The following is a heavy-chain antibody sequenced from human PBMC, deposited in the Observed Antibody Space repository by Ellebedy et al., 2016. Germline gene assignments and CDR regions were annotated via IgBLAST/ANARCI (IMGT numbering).Heavy chain of an antibody. Sequence: SETLSLXXTVSGGSISSRRQYRGWIRQPPGKGLEWIGSIYYSGSTYYNPSLKSRVTISVDTSKNQFSLKLSSVTAADTAVYYCAGYCTNGVFYTGGYWGQGTLVTASS. CDR3: AGYCTNGVFYTGGY. V-gene: IGHV4-39*01. CDR2: IYYSGST. J-gene: IGHJ4*02. CDR1: GGSISSRRQY. D-gene: IGHD2-8*01.